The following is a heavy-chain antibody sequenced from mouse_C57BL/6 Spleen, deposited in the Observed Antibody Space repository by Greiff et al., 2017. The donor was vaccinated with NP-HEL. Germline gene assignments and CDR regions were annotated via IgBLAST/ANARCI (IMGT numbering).Heavy chain of an antibody. CDR3: VGEDAETRYFDY. CDR1: GFTFNTYA. J-gene: IGHJ2*01. V-gene: IGHV10-3*01. CDR2: IRSKSSNYAT. Sequence: EVQLVESGGGLVQPKGSLKLSCAASGFTFNTYAMHWVRQAPGKGLEWVARIRSKSSNYATYYADSVKDRLTISRDDSQSMLYLQMNNLKTEDTSLYDCVGEDAETRYFDYWGQGTTLTVSS.